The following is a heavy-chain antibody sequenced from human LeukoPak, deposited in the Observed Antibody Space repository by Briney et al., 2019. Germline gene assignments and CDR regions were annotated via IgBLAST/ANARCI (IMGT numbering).Heavy chain of an antibody. CDR2: MYHSGST. D-gene: IGHD6-6*01. Sequence: PSETLSLTCTVSGGSISSHYWSWIRQPPGKGLEWIGYMYHSGSTNYNPSLKSRVTISVDTSKNQFSLNLSSVTAADTAVYYCARGGYSSSPLDYWGQGTLVTVSS. V-gene: IGHV4-59*11. J-gene: IGHJ4*02. CDR1: GGSISSHY. CDR3: ARGGYSSSPLDY.